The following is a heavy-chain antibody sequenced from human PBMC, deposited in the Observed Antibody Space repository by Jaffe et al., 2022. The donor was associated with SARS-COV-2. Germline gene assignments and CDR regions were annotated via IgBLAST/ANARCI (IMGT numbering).Heavy chain of an antibody. CDR1: GYTFTSYA. CDR2: INAGNGNT. CDR3: ARARDGWLQSLHY. Sequence: QVQLVQSGAEVKKPGASVKVSCKASGYTFTSYAMHWVRQAPGQRLEWMGWINAGNGNTKYSQKFQGRVTITRDTSASTAYMELSSLRSEDTAVYYCARARDGWLQSLHYWGQGTLVTVSS. D-gene: IGHD5-12*01. V-gene: IGHV1-3*01. J-gene: IGHJ4*02.